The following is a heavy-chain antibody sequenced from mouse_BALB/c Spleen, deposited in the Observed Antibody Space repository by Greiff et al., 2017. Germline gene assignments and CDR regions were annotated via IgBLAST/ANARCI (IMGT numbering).Heavy chain of an antibody. J-gene: IGHJ4*01. D-gene: IGHD2-1*01. CDR2: IRNKANGYTT. CDR3: ARDSPLYGNYGYYAKDY. Sequence: EVKLVESGGGLVQPGGSLRLSCATSGFTFTDYYMSWVRQPPGKALEWLGFIRNKANGYTTEYSASVKGRFTISRDNSQSILYLQMNTLRAEDSATYYCARDSPLYGNYGYYAKDYWGQGTSVTVSS. V-gene: IGHV7-3*02. CDR1: GFTFTDYY.